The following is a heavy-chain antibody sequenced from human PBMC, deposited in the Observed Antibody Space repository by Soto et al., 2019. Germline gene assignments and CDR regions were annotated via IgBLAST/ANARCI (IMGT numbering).Heavy chain of an antibody. CDR3: ARETYYDFWSGYGEVGRYYYMDV. CDR2: IWYDGSNK. D-gene: IGHD3-3*01. CDR1: GFTFSSYG. J-gene: IGHJ6*03. Sequence: GGSLRLSCAASGFTFSSYGMHWVRQAPGKGLEWVAVIWYDGSNKYYADSVKGRFTISRDNSKNTLYLQMNSLRAEDTAVYYCARETYYDFWSGYGEVGRYYYMDVWGKGTTVTVSS. V-gene: IGHV3-33*01.